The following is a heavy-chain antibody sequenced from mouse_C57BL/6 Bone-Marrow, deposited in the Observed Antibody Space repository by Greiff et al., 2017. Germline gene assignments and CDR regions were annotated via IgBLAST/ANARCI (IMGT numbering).Heavy chain of an antibody. Sequence: EVQLQQSGPELVKPGASVKISCKASGYTFTDYYMNWVKQSHGKSLEWIGDINPNNGGTSYNQKFKGKATLTVDKSSSTAYMELRSLTSEDAAVYYCARRGGYDYDAVADWGQGTLVTVSA. D-gene: IGHD2-4*01. CDR1: GYTFTDYY. CDR2: INPNNGGT. J-gene: IGHJ3*01. CDR3: ARRGGYDYDAVAD. V-gene: IGHV1-26*01.